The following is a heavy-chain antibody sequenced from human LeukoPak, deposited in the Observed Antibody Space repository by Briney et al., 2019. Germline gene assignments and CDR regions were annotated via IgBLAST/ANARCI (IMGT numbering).Heavy chain of an antibody. CDR1: GYTFTGYY. J-gene: IGHJ5*02. D-gene: IGHD2-2*02. CDR3: ARQEDIVVVPAAILEGFDP. V-gene: IGHV1-18*04. CDR2: ISAYNGNT. Sequence: ASVKVSCKASGYTFTGYYMHWVRQAPGQGLEWMGWISAYNGNTNYAQKLQGRVTMTTDTSTSTAYMELRSLRPDDTAVYYCARQEDIVVVPAAILEGFDPWGQGTLVTVSS.